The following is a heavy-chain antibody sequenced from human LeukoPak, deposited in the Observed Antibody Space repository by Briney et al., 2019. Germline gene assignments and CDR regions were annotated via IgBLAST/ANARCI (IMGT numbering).Heavy chain of an antibody. D-gene: IGHD6-19*01. CDR1: GGSISSYY. Sequence: SETLSLTCTVSGGSISSYYWGWSRQPPGKGLEWIGYIYYSGSTNYNPSLKSRVTISVDTSKNQFSLKLSSVTAADTAVYYCARRGGSGRSFDIWGQGTMVTVSS. CDR3: ARRGGSGRSFDI. J-gene: IGHJ3*02. V-gene: IGHV4-59*08. CDR2: IYYSGST.